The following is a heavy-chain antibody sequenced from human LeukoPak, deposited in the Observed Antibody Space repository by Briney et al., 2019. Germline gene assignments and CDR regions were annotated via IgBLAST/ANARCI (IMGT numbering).Heavy chain of an antibody. CDR3: ARAPTAVVPGVFDYSYYYIDV. V-gene: IGHV4-61*02. CDR2: MSTNGDT. Sequence: PSETLSLTCTVSGGSIRSGSYNWCWIRQPAGKGLEWMGRMSTNGDTNYNLSLKSRVTISVDTSKNQSSLKLKSVTAADTAVYYCARAPTAVVPGVFDYSYYYIDVWGTGTTVTVSS. CDR1: GGSIRSGSYN. D-gene: IGHD2-2*01. J-gene: IGHJ6*04.